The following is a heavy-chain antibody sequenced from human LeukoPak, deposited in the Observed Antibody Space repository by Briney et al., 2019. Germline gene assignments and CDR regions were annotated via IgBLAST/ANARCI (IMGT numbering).Heavy chain of an antibody. V-gene: IGHV3-11*05. CDR1: GFTFSDYY. CDR2: ISSSSSYT. CDR3: PRELSGWELLHYPCY. D-gene: IGHD1-26*01. J-gene: IGHJ4*02. Sequence: GGSLRLSCAASGFTFSDYYMSSIGQAPGKGLEGVSYISSSSSYTNYADSVKGRFTISRDNDKNTLYLQMNSLRAEDTAVYYCPRELSGWELLHYPCYWGQGTLVTVSS.